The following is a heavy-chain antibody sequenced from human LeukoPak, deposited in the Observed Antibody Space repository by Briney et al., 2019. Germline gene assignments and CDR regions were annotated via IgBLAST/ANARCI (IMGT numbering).Heavy chain of an antibody. V-gene: IGHV3-30*18. J-gene: IGHJ6*02. CDR2: ISYDGSNK. Sequence: GRSLRLSCAASGFTFSSYGMHWVRQAPGKGLEWVAVISYDGSNKYYADSVKGRFTISRDNSKNTLYLQMNSLRAEDTAVYYCAKDGVPYCGGDCYSEPHFYYYYGMDVWGQGTTVTVSS. CDR3: AKDGVPYCGGDCYSEPHFYYYYGMDV. CDR1: GFTFSSYG. D-gene: IGHD2-21*02.